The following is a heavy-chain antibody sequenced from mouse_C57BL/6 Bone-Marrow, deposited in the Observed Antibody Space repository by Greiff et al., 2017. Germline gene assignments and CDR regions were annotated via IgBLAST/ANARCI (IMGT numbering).Heavy chain of an antibody. D-gene: IGHD2-3*01. CDR2: IYPGSGST. V-gene: IGHV1-55*01. CDR3: ARDGYYLWFAY. Sequence: QVQLQQSGAELVKPGASVKMSCKASGYTFTSYWITWVKQRPGQGLEWIGDIYPGSGSTNYNEKFKSKATLTVDTSSSTTYMQLSSLTSEDSAVYYCARDGYYLWFAYWGQGTLVTVSA. CDR1: GYTFTSYW. J-gene: IGHJ3*01.